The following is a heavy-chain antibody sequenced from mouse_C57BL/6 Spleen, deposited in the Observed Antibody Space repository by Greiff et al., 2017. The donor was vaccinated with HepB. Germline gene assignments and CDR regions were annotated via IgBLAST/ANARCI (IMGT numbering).Heavy chain of an antibody. CDR2: IDPETGGT. V-gene: IGHV1-15*01. Sequence: QVQLQQSGAELVRPGASVTLSCKASGYTFTDYEMHWVKQTPVHGLEWIGAIDPETGGTAYNQKFKGKAILTADKSSSTAYMELRSLTSEDSAVYYWANYYGSRPHWYFDVWGTGTTVTVSS. CDR3: ANYYGSRPHWYFDV. CDR1: GYTFTDYE. J-gene: IGHJ1*03. D-gene: IGHD1-1*01.